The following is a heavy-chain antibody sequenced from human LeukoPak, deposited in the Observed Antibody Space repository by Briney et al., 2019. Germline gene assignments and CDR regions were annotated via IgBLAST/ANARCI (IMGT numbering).Heavy chain of an antibody. CDR3: ARHASNFYSSPYAD. V-gene: IGHV4-59*08. CDR1: PLSVTNYY. CDR2: IYYTGNT. J-gene: IGHJ4*01. D-gene: IGHD3-22*01. Sequence: SETLSLTCAVSPLSVTNYYWSWIRQPPGKGLEWIGYIYYTGNTNYNPSLKSRVTLSLDTSKNQFSLRLNSVTATDTAVYYCARHASNFYSSPYADWGQGPLVTVSS.